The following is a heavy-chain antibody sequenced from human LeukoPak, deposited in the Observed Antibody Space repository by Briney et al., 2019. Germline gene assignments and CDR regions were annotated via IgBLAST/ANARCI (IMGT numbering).Heavy chain of an antibody. V-gene: IGHV1-69*04. CDR3: ARSGDYYDSSGYYD. D-gene: IGHD3-22*01. J-gene: IGHJ4*02. CDR2: IIPILGIA. Sequence: SVKVSCKASGGTFSSYAISWVRQAPGQGLEWMGRIIPILGIANYAQKFQGRVTITADNSTSTAYMELSSLRSEDTAVYYCARSGDYYDSSGYYDWGQGTLVTVSS. CDR1: GGTFSSYA.